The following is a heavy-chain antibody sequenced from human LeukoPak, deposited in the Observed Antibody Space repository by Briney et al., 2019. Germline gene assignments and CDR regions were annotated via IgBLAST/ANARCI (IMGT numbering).Heavy chain of an antibody. J-gene: IGHJ3*02. Sequence: ASVKVSCKVSGYTLSDLAMHWVRQAPGKGLEWMGGLDPEDGEAIYAQPLQGRVTMTEDTSTDTAYMELSSLRPEDTAVYYCATRNFGDYGAFDIWGPGTMVTVSS. CDR1: GYTLSDLA. V-gene: IGHV1-24*01. D-gene: IGHD4-17*01. CDR2: LDPEDGEA. CDR3: ATRNFGDYGAFDI.